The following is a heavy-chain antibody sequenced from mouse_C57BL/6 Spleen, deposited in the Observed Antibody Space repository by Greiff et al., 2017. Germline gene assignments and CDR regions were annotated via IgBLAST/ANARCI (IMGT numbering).Heavy chain of an antibody. CDR2: IHPNSGST. Sequence: QVQLQQPGAELVKPGASVKLSCKASGYTFTSYWMHWVKQRPGQGLEWIGMIHPNSGSTNYNEKFKDKATLTVDKSSSTAYMQLGSLTSEGAAVYYCARLDYYGSSDCYFDVWGTGTTVTVSS. V-gene: IGHV1-64*01. CDR1: GYTFTSYW. D-gene: IGHD1-1*01. CDR3: ARLDYYGSSDCYFDV. J-gene: IGHJ1*03.